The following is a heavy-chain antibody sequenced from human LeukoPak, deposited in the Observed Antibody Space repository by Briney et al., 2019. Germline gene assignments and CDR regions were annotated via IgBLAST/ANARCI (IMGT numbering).Heavy chain of an antibody. J-gene: IGHJ4*02. CDR2: INPNSGGT. Sequence: ASVKVSCKASGYTFTGYYMHWLRQAPGQGLEWMGWINPNSGGTNYAQKFQGRVTMTRDTSISTAYMELSRLRSDDTAVYYCARASQRYYGSGSLDYWGQGTLVTVSS. V-gene: IGHV1-2*02. D-gene: IGHD3-10*01. CDR3: ARASQRYYGSGSLDY. CDR1: GYTFTGYY.